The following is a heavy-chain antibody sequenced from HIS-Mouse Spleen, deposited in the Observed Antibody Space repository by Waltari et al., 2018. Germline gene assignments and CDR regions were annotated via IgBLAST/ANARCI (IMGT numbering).Heavy chain of an antibody. Sequence: QVQLQQWGAGLLKPSETLSLTCAVYVGSFSGYYSSWIRQPPGKGLEWIGEINHSGSTNYNPSLKSRVTISVDTSKNQFSLKLSSVTAADTAVYYCAREIPYSSSWYDWYFDLWGRGTLVTVSS. D-gene: IGHD6-13*01. V-gene: IGHV4-34*01. CDR1: VGSFSGYY. CDR2: INHSGST. CDR3: AREIPYSSSWYDWYFDL. J-gene: IGHJ2*01.